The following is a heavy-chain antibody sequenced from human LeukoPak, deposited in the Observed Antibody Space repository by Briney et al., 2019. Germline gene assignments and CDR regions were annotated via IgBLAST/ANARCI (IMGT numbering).Heavy chain of an antibody. J-gene: IGHJ4*02. D-gene: IGHD5-24*01. V-gene: IGHV3-11*01. CDR3: ARDESVEMATIDY. Sequence: GGSLRLSGAASGFTFSDYYMSWIRQAPGKGLEWVSYISSSGSTIYYADSVKGRFTISRDNAKNSLYLQMNSLRAEDTAVYYCARDESVEMATIDYWGQGTLVTVSS. CDR2: ISSSGSTI. CDR1: GFTFSDYY.